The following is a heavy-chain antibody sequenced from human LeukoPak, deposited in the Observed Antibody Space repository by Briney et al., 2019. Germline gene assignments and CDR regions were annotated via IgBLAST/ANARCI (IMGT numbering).Heavy chain of an antibody. CDR2: IFYSGSS. D-gene: IGHD5-24*01. Sequence: SETLSLTCTVSGGSISSDISYWAWVRQPPEKGLEWIGTIFYSGSSYYNPSLKSRVTISVDTSKNQFSLKLSSVTAADTAVYYCARVESPGYRDTYCFDYWGQGTLVTVSS. V-gene: IGHV4-39*07. J-gene: IGHJ4*02. CDR3: ARVESPGYRDTYCFDY. CDR1: GGSISSDISY.